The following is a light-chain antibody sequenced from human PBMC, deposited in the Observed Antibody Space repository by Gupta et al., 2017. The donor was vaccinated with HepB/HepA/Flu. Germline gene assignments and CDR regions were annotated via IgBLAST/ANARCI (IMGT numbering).Light chain of an antibody. CDR1: QSISSW. CDR3: QQYDNYPCI. Sequence: DIHMTQSPSTMSASVGDRVTITCRASQSISSWLAWYQQKPGKAPKLLISKASSLESGVPSRFSGSGSGTEFTRTISSLQPDDFATYYCQQYDNYPCIFGQGTRLEIK. CDR2: KAS. J-gene: IGKJ2*02. V-gene: IGKV1-5*03.